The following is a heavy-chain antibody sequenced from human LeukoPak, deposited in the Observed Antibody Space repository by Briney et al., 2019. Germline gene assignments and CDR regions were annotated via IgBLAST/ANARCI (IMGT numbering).Heavy chain of an antibody. CDR3: GGTAAGTLG. CDR1: GFTFSTYG. D-gene: IGHD6-13*01. CDR2: IWYDGSNK. Sequence: GGSLRLSCAASGFTFSTYGMHWVRQAPGKGLEWVAVIWYDGSNKYYADSVKGRFTISRDNSKNTLYLQMNSLRAEDTAVYYCGGTAAGTLGWGQGTLVTVSS. V-gene: IGHV3-33*01. J-gene: IGHJ4*02.